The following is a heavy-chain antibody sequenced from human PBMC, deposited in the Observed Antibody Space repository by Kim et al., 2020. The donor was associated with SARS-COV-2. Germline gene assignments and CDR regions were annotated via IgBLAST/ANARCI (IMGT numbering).Heavy chain of an antibody. CDR1: GFIFSDYW. Sequence: GGSLRLSCAASGFIFSDYWMHWVRQAPGNGLVWVSRIYTDGTRTAYADSVTGRFTISRDNAKKTVYLQMNSLRAEDTAVYYCARGDRVGYYLDYWGQESWSPSPQ. CDR2: IYTDGTRT. J-gene: IGHJ4*01. V-gene: IGHV3-74*01. D-gene: IGHD3-3*01. CDR3: ARGDRVGYYLDY.